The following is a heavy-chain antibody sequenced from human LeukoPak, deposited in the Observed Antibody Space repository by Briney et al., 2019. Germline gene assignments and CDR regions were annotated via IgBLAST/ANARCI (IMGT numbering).Heavy chain of an antibody. V-gene: IGHV4-59*01. D-gene: IGHD1-26*01. CDR1: GGSISSYY. CDR3: ARTLIVGATTGFDY. Sequence: PSETLSLTCTVSGGSISSYYWSWIRQPPGKGLEWIGYIYYSGSTNYNPSLKSRVTISVDTSKNQFSLKLSSVTAADTAVYYCARTLIVGATTGFDYWGQGTLVTVSS. CDR2: IYYSGST. J-gene: IGHJ4*02.